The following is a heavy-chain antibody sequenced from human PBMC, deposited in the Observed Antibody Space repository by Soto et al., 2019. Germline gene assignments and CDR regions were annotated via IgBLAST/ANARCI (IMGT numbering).Heavy chain of an antibody. CDR2: ISYDGSNK. CDR1: GFTFSSYG. J-gene: IGHJ4*02. Sequence: GGSLRLSCAASGFTFSSYGMHWVRQAPGKGLEWVAVISYDGSNKYYADSVKGRFTISRDNSKNTLYLQMNSLRAEDTAVYYCATLDGFAAAAHPVNDFDYWGQGTLVTVSS. V-gene: IGHV3-30*03. CDR3: ATLDGFAAAAHPVNDFDY. D-gene: IGHD6-13*01.